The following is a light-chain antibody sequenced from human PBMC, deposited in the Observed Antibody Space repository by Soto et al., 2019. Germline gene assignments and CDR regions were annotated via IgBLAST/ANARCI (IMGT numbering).Light chain of an antibody. V-gene: IGKV1-5*01. CDR2: HAS. CDR3: QQYNSSWT. J-gene: IGKJ1*01. Sequence: IQMTPSTSTMAASVGDRAPVTCMASQSISNWLAWYQQKPGTAPKLLIYHASNLQSGPPSRFRGSASGTEFTLTISSLQPDDFATYYCQQYNSSWTFGQGTKVDIK. CDR1: QSISNW.